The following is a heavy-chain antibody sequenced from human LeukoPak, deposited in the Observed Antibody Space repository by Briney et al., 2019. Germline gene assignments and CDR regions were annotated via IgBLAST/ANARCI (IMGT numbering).Heavy chain of an antibody. CDR3: ARDIAVGSGCYDY. CDR1: EFTFSTYS. V-gene: IGHV3-30*04. Sequence: PGGSLRLSCAASEFTFSTYSMHWVRQAPGKGLEWVAVISHDGNNIYYPDSVKGRFTISRDNSKNTLYLQMNSLRPEGTAVYYCARDIAVGSGCYDYWGQGTLVTVSS. D-gene: IGHD6-19*01. J-gene: IGHJ4*02. CDR2: ISHDGNNI.